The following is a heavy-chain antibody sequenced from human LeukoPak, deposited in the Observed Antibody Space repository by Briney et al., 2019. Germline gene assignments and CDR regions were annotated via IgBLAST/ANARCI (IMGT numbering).Heavy chain of an antibody. V-gene: IGHV1-18*01. Sequence: WASVKVSCKASGYTFTSYGISWVRQAPGQGLEWMGWISAYNGNTNYAQKFQGRVTMTRNTSISTAYMELSSLRSEDTAVYYCAGVGYYDFWSGYNGNYYYGMDVWGQGTTVTVSS. CDR1: GYTFTSYG. CDR2: ISAYNGNT. J-gene: IGHJ6*02. CDR3: AGVGYYDFWSGYNGNYYYGMDV. D-gene: IGHD3-3*01.